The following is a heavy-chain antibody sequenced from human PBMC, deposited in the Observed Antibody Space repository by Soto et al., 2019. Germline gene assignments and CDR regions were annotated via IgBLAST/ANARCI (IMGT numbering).Heavy chain of an antibody. Sequence: GGSLRLSCAASGFTFSSYGMHWVRQAPGKGLEWVAVIWYDGSNKYYADSVKGRFTISRDNSKNTLYLQMNSLRAEDTAVYYCARDVAVAGTGVNYWGQGTLVTSPQ. CDR2: IWYDGSNK. J-gene: IGHJ4*02. D-gene: IGHD6-19*01. CDR3: ARDVAVAGTGVNY. CDR1: GFTFSSYG. V-gene: IGHV3-33*01.